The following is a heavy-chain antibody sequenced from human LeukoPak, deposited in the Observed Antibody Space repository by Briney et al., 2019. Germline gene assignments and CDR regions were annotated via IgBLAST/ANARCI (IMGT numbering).Heavy chain of an antibody. Sequence: PGGSLRLPCAASGFTFSSYGMSWVRQAPGKGLEWVSAISGSGGSTYYADSVKGRFTISRDNSKNTLYLQMNSLRAEDTAVYYCAKGGAQLWSPWGQGTLVTVSS. J-gene: IGHJ5*02. D-gene: IGHD5-18*01. CDR3: AKGGAQLWSP. V-gene: IGHV3-23*01. CDR2: ISGSGGST. CDR1: GFTFSSYG.